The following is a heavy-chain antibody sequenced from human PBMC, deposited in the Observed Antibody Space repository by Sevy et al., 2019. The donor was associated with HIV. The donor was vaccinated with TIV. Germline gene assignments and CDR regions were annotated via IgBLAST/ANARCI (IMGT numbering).Heavy chain of an antibody. D-gene: IGHD1-26*01. Sequence: GGCLRLSCAGSGFSFKNVWMTCVRQTPGKGLEWVGHAKRKSDGGSIDYGSPVNGRFTISRDDSKDMLYLQMSSLKTEDTGVYYCATVLGAGAAGAFEIWGQGTSVTVSS. CDR1: GFSFKNVW. V-gene: IGHV3-15*01. J-gene: IGHJ3*02. CDR3: ATVLGAGAAGAFEI. CDR2: AKRKSDGGSI.